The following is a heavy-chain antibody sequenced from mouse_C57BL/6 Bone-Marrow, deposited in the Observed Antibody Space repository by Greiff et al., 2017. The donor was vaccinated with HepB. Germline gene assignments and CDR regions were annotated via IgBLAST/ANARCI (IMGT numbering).Heavy chain of an antibody. CDR3: AREDYGSYFDY. CDR2: ISYSGST. CDR1: GYSITSGYD. D-gene: IGHD1-1*01. J-gene: IGHJ2*01. V-gene: IGHV3-1*01. Sequence: EVKLVESGPGMVKPSQSLSLTCTVTGYSITSGYDWHWIRHFPGNKLEWMGYISYSGSTNYNPSLKSRISITHDTSKNHFFLKLNSVTTEDTATYYCAREDYGSYFDYWGQGTTLTVSS.